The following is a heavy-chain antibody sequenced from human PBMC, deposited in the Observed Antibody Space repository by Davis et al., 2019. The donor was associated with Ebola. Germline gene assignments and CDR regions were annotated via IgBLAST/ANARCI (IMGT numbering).Heavy chain of an antibody. V-gene: IGHV3-48*04. CDR3: ARGGRNSWYQDRGWLDA. Sequence: PGGSLRLSCAASGFSFSDYSMNWVRQAPGRGLQWLSYISSGSRTTNYAASVRGRFTISRDNAKNSLYLQMNSLRAEDTAVYFCARGGRNSWYQDRGWLDARGLGTRVTVSS. J-gene: IGHJ5*02. D-gene: IGHD2/OR15-2a*01. CDR2: ISSGSRTT. CDR1: GFSFSDYS.